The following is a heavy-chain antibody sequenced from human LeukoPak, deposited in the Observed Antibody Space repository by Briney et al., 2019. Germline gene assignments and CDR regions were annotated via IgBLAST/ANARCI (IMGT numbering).Heavy chain of an antibody. D-gene: IGHD1/OR15-1a*01. CDR3: ARLNRGGAFDI. CDR2: INQSGST. CDR1: GGSFSGYY. Sequence: SETLSLTCAVYGGSFSGYYWSWIRQPPGKGLEWIGEINQSGSTNYNPSLKSRVTISVDRSKNQFSLKLSSVTAADTAVYYCARLNRGGAFDIWGQGTMVTVSS. J-gene: IGHJ3*02. V-gene: IGHV4-34*01.